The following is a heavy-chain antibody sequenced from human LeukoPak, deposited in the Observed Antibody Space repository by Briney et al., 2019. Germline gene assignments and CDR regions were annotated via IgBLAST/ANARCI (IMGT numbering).Heavy chain of an antibody. D-gene: IGHD6-6*01. CDR2: IIPIFGTA. CDR1: GGTFSSYA. Sequence: SVKVSCKASGGTFSSYAISWVRQAPGQGLEWMGGIIPIFGTANYAQKFQGRVTITADESTSTAYMELSSLRSEDTAVYYCARVQIAARPGSLGAFDIWGQGTMVTVSS. V-gene: IGHV1-69*01. CDR3: ARVQIAARPGSLGAFDI. J-gene: IGHJ3*02.